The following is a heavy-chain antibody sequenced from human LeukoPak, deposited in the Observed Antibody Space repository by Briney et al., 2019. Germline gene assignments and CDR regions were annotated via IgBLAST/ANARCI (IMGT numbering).Heavy chain of an antibody. V-gene: IGHV1-69*04. CDR1: GGTFSSYA. CDR2: IIPILGIA. D-gene: IGHD3-22*01. Sequence: SVKVSCKASGGTFSSYAISWVRQAPGQGLEWMGRIIPILGIANYAQKFQGRVTITADKSTSTAYMELSSLRSEDTAVYYCARDEDYYDSSGYYHDIWGQGTLVTVSS. CDR3: ARDEDYYDSSGYYHDI. J-gene: IGHJ4*02.